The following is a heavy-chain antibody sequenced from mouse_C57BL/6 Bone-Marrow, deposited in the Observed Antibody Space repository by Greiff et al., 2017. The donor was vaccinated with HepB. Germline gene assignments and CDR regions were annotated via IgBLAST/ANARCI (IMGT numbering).Heavy chain of an antibody. Sequence: VQLQQPGAELVKPGASVKLSCKASGYTFTSYWMHWVKQRPGQGLEWIGMIHPNSGSTNYNEKFKSKATLTVDKSSSTAYMQLSSLTSEDSAVYYCARLPITTVVAKGYWGQGTTLTVSS. V-gene: IGHV1-64*01. D-gene: IGHD1-1*01. CDR3: ARLPITTVVAKGY. J-gene: IGHJ2*01. CDR1: GYTFTSYW. CDR2: IHPNSGST.